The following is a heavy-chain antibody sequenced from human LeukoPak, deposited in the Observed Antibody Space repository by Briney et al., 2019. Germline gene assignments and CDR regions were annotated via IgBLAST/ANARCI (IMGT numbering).Heavy chain of an antibody. V-gene: IGHV4-59*01. D-gene: IGHD4/OR15-4a*01. J-gene: IGHJ4*02. CDR3: ARTDLTGFDY. CDR1: GGSISSYY. Sequence: SETLSLTCTVSGGSISSYYWSWLRQPPGKVLEWIGYIYYSGSTNYNPSLRSRVTISVDTSKNQFSLKLSSVTAADTAVYYCARTDLTGFDYWGQGTLVTVSS. CDR2: IYYSGST.